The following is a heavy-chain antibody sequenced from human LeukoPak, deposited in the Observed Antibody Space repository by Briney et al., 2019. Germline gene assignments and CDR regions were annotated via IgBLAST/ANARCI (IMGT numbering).Heavy chain of an antibody. Sequence: KTSQTLSLTCAISGDSVSSNSAAWNWIRQSPSRGLEWLGRTYYRSKWYNDYAVSVKSRITINPDTSKNQFSLQLNSVTPEDTAVYYCARDVRPLGSGPEGLLFDYWGQGTLVTVSS. J-gene: IGHJ4*02. D-gene: IGHD6-19*01. CDR3: ARDVRPLGSGPEGLLFDY. CDR1: GDSVSSNSAA. V-gene: IGHV6-1*01. CDR2: TYYRSKWYN.